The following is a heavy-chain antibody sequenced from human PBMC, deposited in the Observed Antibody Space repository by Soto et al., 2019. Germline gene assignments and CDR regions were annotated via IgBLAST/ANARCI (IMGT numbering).Heavy chain of an antibody. CDR2: INPNGGST. V-gene: IGHV1-46*01. J-gene: IGHJ4*02. CDR3: ARSLLQGDF. D-gene: IGHD2-21*01. CDR1: GYTFIHYY. Sequence: QVQLVQSGAEVKKPGASVKVSCKASGYTFIHYYIHWVRQAPGQGLEWMAIINPNGGSTNYAQKFRGRVTVTSDTSTTTVSMERNSRGSVDTAVYCCARSLLQGDFWGQGTLGTVSS.